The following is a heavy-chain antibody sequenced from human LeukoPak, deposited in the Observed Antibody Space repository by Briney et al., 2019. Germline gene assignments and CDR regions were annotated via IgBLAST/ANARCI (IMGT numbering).Heavy chain of an antibody. D-gene: IGHD3-16*01. CDR2: IYYNGST. J-gene: IGHJ3*02. Sequence: PSETLSLTCTVSGGSISDYYWSWIRQPPGKGLEWIGYIYYNGSTNYNPSLKSRVTISVDTSKNQFSLKLSSVTAADTAVYYCARDLGASLRDYVWGWGCAFDIWGQGTMVTVSS. V-gene: IGHV4-59*12. CDR3: ARDLGASLRDYVWGWGCAFDI. CDR1: GGSISDYY.